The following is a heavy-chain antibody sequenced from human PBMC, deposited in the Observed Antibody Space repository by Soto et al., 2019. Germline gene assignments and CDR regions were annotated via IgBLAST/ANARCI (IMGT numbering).Heavy chain of an antibody. CDR3: ARNRYPGIAAAGTTLDY. D-gene: IGHD6-13*01. J-gene: IGHJ4*02. CDR2: KWYDGSNK. V-gene: IGHV3-33*01. Sequence: QVQLVESGGGVVQPGRSLRLSCAASGFIFSNYGMHWVRQAPGKGLEGVAVKWYDGSNKHYADSVKGRFTISRDNSRNTLYLQMTSLRAEDMAVYYCARNRYPGIAAAGTTLDYWGQGTLVTVSS. CDR1: GFIFSNYG.